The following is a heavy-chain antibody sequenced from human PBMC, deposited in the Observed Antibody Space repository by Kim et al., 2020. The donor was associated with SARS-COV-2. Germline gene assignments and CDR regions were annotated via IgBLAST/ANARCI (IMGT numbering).Heavy chain of an antibody. CDR3: VFYDSYNYFDP. J-gene: IGHJ5*02. CDR1: GASLSRSTYY. V-gene: IGHV4-39*01. D-gene: IGHD3-22*01. Sequence: SETLSLTCSVSGASLSRSTYYWAWIRQPPGKGLEWIGSLSYSGRTYNNASLNSRVTIFVDTSKNQFSLRLTSVTAADTAVYYCVFYDSYNYFDPWGPGTLVTVSS. CDR2: LSYSGRT.